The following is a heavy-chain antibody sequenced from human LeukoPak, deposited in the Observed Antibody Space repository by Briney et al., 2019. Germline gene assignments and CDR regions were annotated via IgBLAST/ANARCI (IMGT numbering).Heavy chain of an antibody. CDR1: GFTFSSYA. V-gene: IGHV3-23*01. CDR2: ISGRSGST. Sequence: PGGTLRLSCAASGFTFSSYAMSWVRQAPGKGLEWVSGISGRSGSTYYADSVKGRFTISRDNSKNTLYLQMNSLRADDTALYYCAKGGGNSIFDYWGPGTLVTVSS. CDR3: AKGGGNSIFDY. J-gene: IGHJ4*02. D-gene: IGHD4-23*01.